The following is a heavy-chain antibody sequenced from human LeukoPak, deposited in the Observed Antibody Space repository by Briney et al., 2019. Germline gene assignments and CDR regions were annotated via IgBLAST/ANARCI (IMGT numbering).Heavy chain of an antibody. CDR1: GFTFSNYA. CDR3: AKDQEYTYGPSDY. J-gene: IGHJ4*02. D-gene: IGHD5-18*01. Sequence: GGSLRLSCAASGFTFSNYAITGVRQTPGKGLEWVSALSGTGAGTYYTDSLKGRFTISRDNSTNPLYLHMTSPRADDTAVYYCAKDQEYTYGPSDYCGQGTLVTASS. V-gene: IGHV3-23*01. CDR2: LSGTGAGT.